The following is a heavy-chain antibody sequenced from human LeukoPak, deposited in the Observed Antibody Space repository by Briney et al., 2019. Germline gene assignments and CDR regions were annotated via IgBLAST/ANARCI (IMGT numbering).Heavy chain of an antibody. CDR3: AKDSSGGDYLGGYFDY. CDR1: GFTFDDCA. CDR2: ISWNSGSI. Sequence: PGRSLRLSCAASGFTFDDCAMHWVRQAPGKGLEWVSGISWNSGSIGYADSVKGRFTISRDNAKNSLYLQMNSLRAEDTALYYCAKDSSGGDYLGGYFDYWGQGTLVTVSS. D-gene: IGHD4-17*01. J-gene: IGHJ4*02. V-gene: IGHV3-9*01.